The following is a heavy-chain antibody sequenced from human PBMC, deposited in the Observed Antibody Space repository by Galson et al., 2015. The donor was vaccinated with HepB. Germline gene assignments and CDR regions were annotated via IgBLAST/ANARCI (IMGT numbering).Heavy chain of an antibody. CDR2: IIPIFGTA. CDR3: ARRYDYVWGSYRHDAFDI. V-gene: IGHV1-69*13. CDR1: GGTFSSYA. D-gene: IGHD3-16*02. J-gene: IGHJ3*02. Sequence: SVKVSCKASGGTFSSYAISWVRQAPGQGLEWMGGIIPIFGTANYAQKFQGRVTITADESTSTAYMELNSLRAEDTAVYYCARRYDYVWGSYRHDAFDIWGQGTMVTVSS.